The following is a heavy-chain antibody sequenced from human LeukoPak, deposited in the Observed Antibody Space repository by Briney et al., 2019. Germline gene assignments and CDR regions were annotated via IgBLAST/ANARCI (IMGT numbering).Heavy chain of an antibody. CDR3: AKRLSFGVAIGDFDY. CDR1: GFTFSNYA. J-gene: IGHJ4*02. V-gene: IGHV3-23*01. D-gene: IGHD3-3*01. CDR2: ISGSGDST. Sequence: PGGSLRLSCAASGFTFSNYAMSWVRQAPGKGLEWVSAISGSGDSTYYADSVKGRFTISRDSSMETLYLQTNSLRAEDTATYFCAKRLSFGVAIGDFDYWGQGTLVTVSS.